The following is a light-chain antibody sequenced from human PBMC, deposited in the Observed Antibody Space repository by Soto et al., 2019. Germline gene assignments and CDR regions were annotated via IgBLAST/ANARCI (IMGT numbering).Light chain of an antibody. CDR2: DNN. J-gene: IGLJ3*02. Sequence: QSVLTQPPSVSAAPGQKVTISCSGSSSNIGNNYVSWYQHLPGTAPKLLIYDNNKRPSGISDRFSGSKSGTSATLGITGLQTGDEADYYCGTWDSSLSAGVFGGGTKLTVL. CDR1: SSNIGNNY. V-gene: IGLV1-51*01. CDR3: GTWDSSLSAGV.